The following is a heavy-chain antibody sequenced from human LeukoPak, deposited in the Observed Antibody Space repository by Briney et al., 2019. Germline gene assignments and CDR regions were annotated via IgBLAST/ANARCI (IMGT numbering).Heavy chain of an antibody. J-gene: IGHJ3*02. CDR2: MNPNSGNT. CDR1: GYTFTSYD. D-gene: IGHD3-22*01. V-gene: IGHV1-8*01. Sequence: ASVKVSCKASGYTFTSYDINWVRQATGQGLEWMGWMNPNSGNTGYAQKFQGRVTMTRNTSISTAYMELSSLRSEDTAVYYCARVMGHYYDSSGYYFRAFDIWGQGTMVTVSS. CDR3: ARVMGHYYDSSGYYFRAFDI.